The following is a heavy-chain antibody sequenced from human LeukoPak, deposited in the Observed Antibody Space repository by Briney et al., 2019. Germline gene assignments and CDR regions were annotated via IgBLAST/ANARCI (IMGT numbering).Heavy chain of an antibody. CDR1: GGSISSYY. V-gene: IGHV4-4*07. CDR2: IFTTGNT. CDR3: ARIVYYDFWSGYYYYYYYMDV. J-gene: IGHJ6*03. Sequence: SETLSLTCTVSGGSISSYYWSWIRQPAGKGLEWIGRIFTTGNTNYNPSLKSRVTISVDTSKDQFSLKLSSVTAADTAVYYCARIVYYDFWSGYYYYYYYMDVWGKGTTVTVSS. D-gene: IGHD3-3*01.